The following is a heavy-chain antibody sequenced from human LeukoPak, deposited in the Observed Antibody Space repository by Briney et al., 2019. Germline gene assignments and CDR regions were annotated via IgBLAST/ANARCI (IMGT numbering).Heavy chain of an antibody. CDR2: IYYSGST. V-gene: IGHV4-59*12. Sequence: PSETLSLTCSVSGGSISRYYWSWIRQPPGKGLEWIGYIYYSGSTNYNPSLKSRVTISVDTSKNQFSLKLSSVTAADTAVYYCARDLVGYYDILTGYQSPGAFDIWGQGTMVTVSS. CDR3: ARDLVGYYDILTGYQSPGAFDI. CDR1: GGSISRYY. J-gene: IGHJ3*02. D-gene: IGHD3-9*01.